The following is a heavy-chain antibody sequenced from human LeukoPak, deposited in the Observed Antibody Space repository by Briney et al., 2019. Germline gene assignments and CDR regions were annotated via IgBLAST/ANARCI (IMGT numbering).Heavy chain of an antibody. J-gene: IGHJ6*03. Sequence: SETLSLTCTVSGASINSYYWSWIRQPPGKGLEWIGCIYDSGSTDYNPSLKSRVTISVDTSKNQFSLKLSSVTAADTAVYYCARDSPPVDYYYYYMDVWGKGTTVTVSS. CDR3: ARDSPPVDYYYYYMDV. CDR2: IYDSGST. CDR1: GASINSYY. V-gene: IGHV4-59*12.